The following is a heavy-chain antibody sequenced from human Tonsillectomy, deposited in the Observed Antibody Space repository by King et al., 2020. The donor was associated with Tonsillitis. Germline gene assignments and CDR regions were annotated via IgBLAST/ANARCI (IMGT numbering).Heavy chain of an antibody. CDR2: IYYSGST. V-gene: IGHV4-39*07. D-gene: IGHD3-9*01. CDR1: GGXXXSSSYY. CDR3: ARRSYDILTGYTPFDY. Sequence: QLQESGXXXVXPXXTXXLTCXVSGGXXXSSSYYWXXIRQPPGKGLEWIGSIYYSGSTHYNPSLKSRVTISVDTSKNQFSLKLSSVTAADTAVYYCARRSYDILTGYTPFDYWGQGTLVTVSS. J-gene: IGHJ4*02.